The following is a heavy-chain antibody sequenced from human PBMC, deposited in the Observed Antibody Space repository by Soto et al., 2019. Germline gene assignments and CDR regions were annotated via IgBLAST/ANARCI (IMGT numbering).Heavy chain of an antibody. V-gene: IGHV1-2*04. D-gene: IGHD6-13*01. J-gene: IGHJ6*02. CDR1: GYTFTGYY. CDR2: INPNSGGT. Sequence: ASVKVSCKASGYTFTGYYMHWVRQAPGQGLEWMGWINPNSGGTNYAQKFQGWVTMTRDTSISTAYMELSRLRSDDTAVYYCARSPKLTGCSSSWYADHAFRREFYYYYGMDVWGQGTTVTVSS. CDR3: ARSPKLTGCSSSWYADHAFRREFYYYYGMDV.